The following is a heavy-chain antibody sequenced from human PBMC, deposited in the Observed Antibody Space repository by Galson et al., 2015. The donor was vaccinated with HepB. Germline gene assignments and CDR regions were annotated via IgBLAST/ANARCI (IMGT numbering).Heavy chain of an antibody. D-gene: IGHD3-22*01. CDR2: ISSSSSYI. Sequence: SLRLSCAASGFTFSSYSMNWVRQAPGKGLEWVSSISSSSSYIYYADSVKGRFTISRDNAKNSLYLQMNSLRAEDTAVYYCARPPKDSSGYYSPRYYFDYWGQGTLVTVSS. J-gene: IGHJ4*02. CDR3: ARPPKDSSGYYSPRYYFDY. V-gene: IGHV3-21*01. CDR1: GFTFSSYS.